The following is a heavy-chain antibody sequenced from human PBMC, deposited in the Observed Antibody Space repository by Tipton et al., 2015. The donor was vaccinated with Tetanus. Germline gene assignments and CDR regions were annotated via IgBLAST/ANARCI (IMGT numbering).Heavy chain of an antibody. Sequence: TLSLTCSVSGASISRSSHYWDWIRQPPGKGLEWIGNIYYNGNTLQNPSLKSRVTLSLNKSKNQFSLKLRSVTAADTAVYYCARSADNWFDPWGQGTLVTVSS. V-gene: IGHV4-39*01. CDR2: IYYNGNT. CDR3: ARSADNWFDP. CDR1: GASISRSSHY. J-gene: IGHJ5*02.